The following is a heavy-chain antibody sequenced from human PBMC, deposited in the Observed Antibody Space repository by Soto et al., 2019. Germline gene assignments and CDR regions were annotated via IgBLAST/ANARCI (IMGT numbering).Heavy chain of an antibody. CDR3: ARVGGTRGWY. Sequence: SETLSLTCTVSGASVSSSYWSWIRQSPGKGLEWIGYIHDSGRSNYNPSLKSRVKISVDTSKKQFSLKLNSVTAADTAVYYCARVGGTRGWYWGQGTLVTVSS. CDR1: GASVSSSY. CDR2: IHDSGRS. J-gene: IGHJ4*02. D-gene: IGHD2-15*01. V-gene: IGHV4-59*02.